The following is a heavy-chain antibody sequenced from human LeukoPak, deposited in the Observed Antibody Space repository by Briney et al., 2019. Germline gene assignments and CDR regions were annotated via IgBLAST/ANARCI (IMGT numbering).Heavy chain of an antibody. D-gene: IGHD2-15*01. Sequence: GASVKVSCKASGYTFTSYAMHWVRQAPGQRLEWMGWINAGNGNTKYSQKFQGRVTITRDTSASTAYMELSSLRSEDTAVYYCARERYCSGGSCYPGGMDVWGQGTTVTVSS. CDR3: ARERYCSGGSCYPGGMDV. CDR2: INAGNGNT. V-gene: IGHV1-3*01. CDR1: GYTFTSYA. J-gene: IGHJ6*02.